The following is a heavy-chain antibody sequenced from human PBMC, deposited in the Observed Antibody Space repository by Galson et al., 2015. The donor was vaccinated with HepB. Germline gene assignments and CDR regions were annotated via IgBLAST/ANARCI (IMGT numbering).Heavy chain of an antibody. D-gene: IGHD1-26*01. CDR1: GFTFSSNS. Sequence: SLRLSCAASGFTFSSNSMNWVRQAPGKELEWVSYISGSGGTILYADSVKGRFTISRDNVKNSLFLQMNSLRADDTAVYYCAGGTYYTGLKFWGQGTLVTVSS. J-gene: IGHJ4*02. CDR3: AGGTYYTGLKF. CDR2: ISGSGGTI. V-gene: IGHV3-48*01.